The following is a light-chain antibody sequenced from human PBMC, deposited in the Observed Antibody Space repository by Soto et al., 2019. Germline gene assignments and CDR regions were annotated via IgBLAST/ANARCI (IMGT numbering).Light chain of an antibody. Sequence: KVYLSPSTLSGKIRDRVTMTSRASQTISSWLAWYQQKPGKAPKLLIYKASTLKSGVPSRFSGSGSGTEFTLTISSLQPDDFTTYYCPHSTSHSEPFGQ. CDR2: KAS. CDR1: QTISSW. J-gene: IGKJ1*01. V-gene: IGKV1-5*03. CDR3: PHSTSHSEP.